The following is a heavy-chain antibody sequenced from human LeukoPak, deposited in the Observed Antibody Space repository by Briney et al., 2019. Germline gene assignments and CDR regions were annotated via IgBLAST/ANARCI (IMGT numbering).Heavy chain of an antibody. D-gene: IGHD3-9*01. V-gene: IGHV3-7*01. CDR2: IKRDGSEK. CDR1: GFSLSDYW. J-gene: IGHJ4*02. CDR3: VRGGLRYFDW. Sequence: GGSLRLSCVASGFSLSDYWMSWVRQAPGKGLEWAATIKRDGSEKDYVDSVKGRFTISRDNANNALYLHMNSLRAEDTAVYYCVRGGLRYFDWSGQGTLVIVSS.